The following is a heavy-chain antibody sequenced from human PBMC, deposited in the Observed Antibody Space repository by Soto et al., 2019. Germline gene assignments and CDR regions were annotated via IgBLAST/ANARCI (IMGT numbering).Heavy chain of an antibody. CDR2: IIPIFGTA. D-gene: IGHD3-9*01. J-gene: IGHJ6*02. V-gene: IGHV1-69*06. CDR1: GGTLSSYA. Sequence: SVKVSCKASGGTLSSYAISWVRQAPGQGLEWMGGIIPIFGTANYAQEFQGRVTITADKSTSTAYMELSSLRSEDTAVYYCARDQDASDILTGYPMVYYGMDVWGQGTTVTVSS. CDR3: ARDQDASDILTGYPMVYYGMDV.